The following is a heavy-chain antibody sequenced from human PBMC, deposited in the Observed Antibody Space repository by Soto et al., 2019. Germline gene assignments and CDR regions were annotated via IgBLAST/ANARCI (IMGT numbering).Heavy chain of an antibody. CDR2: ISDDGSNK. V-gene: IGHV3-30-3*01. D-gene: IGHD6-6*01. J-gene: IGHJ6*02. CDR3: ASSSALWHGMDA. Sequence: GGSLRLSCAASGFTFGSYVMHWVRQAPGKGLEWVAVISDDGSNKFYADSVKGRFTISRDNSKNTLYLQMKSLGAEDTAVYYCASSSALWHGMDAWGQGTTVTVSS. CDR1: GFTFGSYV.